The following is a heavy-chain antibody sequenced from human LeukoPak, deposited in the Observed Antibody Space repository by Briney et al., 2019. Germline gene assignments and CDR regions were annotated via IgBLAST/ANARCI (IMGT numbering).Heavy chain of an antibody. Sequence: GGSLRLSCAASGFTFSDYYMSWIRQAPGKGLEWVSYISSSGSTIYYADSVKGRFTISRDNAKNSLYLQMNSLRAEDTAVYYCARDRGPGIAAAGNDAFYIWGQGTMVTVPS. CDR3: ARDRGPGIAAAGNDAFYI. CDR2: ISSSGSTI. V-gene: IGHV3-11*01. D-gene: IGHD6-13*01. J-gene: IGHJ3*02. CDR1: GFTFSDYY.